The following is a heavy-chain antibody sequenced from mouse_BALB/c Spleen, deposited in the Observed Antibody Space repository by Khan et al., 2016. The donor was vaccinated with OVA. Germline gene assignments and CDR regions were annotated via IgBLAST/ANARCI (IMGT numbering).Heavy chain of an antibody. CDR3: ATLYGNHFAF. J-gene: IGHJ3*01. V-gene: IGHV14-3*02. D-gene: IGHD2-1*01. CDR2: IDPPNDDS. CDR1: GFTFKDTY. Sequence: VQLKESGAELVKPGASVKLSCSASGFTFKDTYIHWMKQRPEQGLEWIGRIDPPNDDSKYGPKFQAKATLTADTSSHTAYLQISSLTYEDTVVYYCATLYGNHFAFWGQGTLVSVSA.